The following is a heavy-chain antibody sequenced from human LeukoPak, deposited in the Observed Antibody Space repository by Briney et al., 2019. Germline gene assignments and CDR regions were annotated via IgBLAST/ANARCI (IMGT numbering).Heavy chain of an antibody. CDR3: ARRGSTTGWSFDY. D-gene: IGHD6-19*01. J-gene: IGHJ4*01. CDR1: GGSISSYY. CDR2: LYPDGNT. V-gene: IGHV4-4*07. Sequence: SDTLSLTCTVCGGSISSYYWSWIRQPAGKGLESIGHLYPDGNTYYNPFLNGRVTMSVDTSRNQFSLTLNSVTAADTAVYFCARRGSTTGWSFDYWGLGSLVTVSS.